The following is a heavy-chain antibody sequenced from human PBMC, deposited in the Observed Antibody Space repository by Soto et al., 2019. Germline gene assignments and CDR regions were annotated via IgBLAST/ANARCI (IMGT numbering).Heavy chain of an antibody. Sequence: PSETLSLTCAVSGASMTTGGFSWTWVRQPPGGGLEWIGHVYHRASTQYNPSLKGRVSISVDTSRSLFSLRLTSLTAADTAVYFCTRGSEATLSLLYFDTWGQGTPVTVSS. D-gene: IGHD2-15*01. CDR1: GASMTTGGFS. CDR2: VYHRAST. CDR3: TRGSEATLSLLYFDT. V-gene: IGHV4-30-2*01. J-gene: IGHJ4*02.